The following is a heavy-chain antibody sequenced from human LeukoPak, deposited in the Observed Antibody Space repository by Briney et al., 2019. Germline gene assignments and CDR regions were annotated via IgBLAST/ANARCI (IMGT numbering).Heavy chain of an antibody. CDR2: INHSGST. V-gene: IGHV4-34*01. CDR3: ARENVDIVATIRVYYFDY. CDR1: GGSFSGYY. Sequence: PSETLSLTCAVYGGSFSGYYWSWIRQPPGKGLEWIGEINHSGSTNYNPSLKSRVIIPVDTSKNQFSLKLSSVTAADTAVYYCARENVDIVATIRVYYFDYWGQGTLVTVSS. J-gene: IGHJ4*02. D-gene: IGHD5-12*01.